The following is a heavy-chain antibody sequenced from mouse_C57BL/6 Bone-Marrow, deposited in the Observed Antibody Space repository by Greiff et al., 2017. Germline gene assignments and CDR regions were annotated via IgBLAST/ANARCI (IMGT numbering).Heavy chain of an antibody. Sequence: EVQLQQSGPVLVKPGASVKMSCKASGYTFTDYYMNWVKQSHGKSLEWIGVINPYNGGTSYNQKFKGKATLTVDKSSSTAYMELNSLTSEDSAVYYCARKLGPYYFDYWGQGTTLTVSS. CDR1: GYTFTDYY. CDR2: INPYNGGT. CDR3: ARKLGPYYFDY. J-gene: IGHJ2*01. D-gene: IGHD4-1*01. V-gene: IGHV1-19*01.